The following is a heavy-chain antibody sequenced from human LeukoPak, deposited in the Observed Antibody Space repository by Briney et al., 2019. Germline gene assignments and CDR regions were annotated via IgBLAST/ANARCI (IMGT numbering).Heavy chain of an antibody. J-gene: IGHJ3*02. CDR3: ARAPIVVELNAFDI. D-gene: IGHD2-21*01. CDR1: GGSFSSSNW. Sequence: SGTLSLTCAVSGGSFSSSNWWSWVRQPPGKGLEWVGEFYHSGSTNYNPSLKSRVTISVDKSKNQFSLKLSSVTAADTAVYYCARAPIVVELNAFDIWGQGTMVTVSS. CDR2: FYHSGST. V-gene: IGHV4-4*02.